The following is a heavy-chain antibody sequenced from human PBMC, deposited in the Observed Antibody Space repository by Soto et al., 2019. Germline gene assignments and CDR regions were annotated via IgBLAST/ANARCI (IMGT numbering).Heavy chain of an antibody. CDR1: GFAFSSYG. CDR3: VSDRGYGHASVPYS. CDR2: ISYDGSLQ. V-gene: IGHV3-30*03. J-gene: IGHJ4*02. Sequence: QAQLVESGGGVVQPGRSLRLSCAASGFAFSSYGMHWVRQAPGTGLEWVAVISYDGSLQHYADSVKGRFTISRDNSKNMVIRQMSSLRAEDTAVYYCVSDRGYGHASVPYSWGQGTRVSVSS. D-gene: IGHD5-18*01.